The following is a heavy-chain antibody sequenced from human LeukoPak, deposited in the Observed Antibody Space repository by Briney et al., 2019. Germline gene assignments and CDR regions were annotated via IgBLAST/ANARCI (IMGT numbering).Heavy chain of an antibody. CDR3: ASLTRGYSYGYYY. V-gene: IGHV3-48*04. Sequence: GGSLRLSCAASGFTFSSYSMNWVRQAPGKGLEWVSYISSSGSTIYYADSVKGRFTISRDNAKNSLYLQMNSLRAEDTAVYYCASLTRGYSYGYYYWGQGTLVTVSS. CDR1: GFTFSSYS. CDR2: ISSSGSTI. J-gene: IGHJ4*02. D-gene: IGHD5-18*01.